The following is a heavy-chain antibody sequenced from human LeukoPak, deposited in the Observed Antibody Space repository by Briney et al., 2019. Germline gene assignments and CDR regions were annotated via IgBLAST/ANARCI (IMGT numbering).Heavy chain of an antibody. J-gene: IGHJ4*02. CDR2: IYDRGPT. D-gene: IGHD3-10*01. V-gene: IGHV4-30-2*01. Sequence: PSQTLSLTCTVSGGAITSGGYSWNWIRQPPGKGLEWIGCIYDRGPTYYNPSLKSRITISVDRPKNQFFLNVISVTAADTAVYYCTRSRQGSGLLNYWGQGNLVAVSS. CDR3: TRSRQGSGLLNY. CDR1: GGAITSGGYS.